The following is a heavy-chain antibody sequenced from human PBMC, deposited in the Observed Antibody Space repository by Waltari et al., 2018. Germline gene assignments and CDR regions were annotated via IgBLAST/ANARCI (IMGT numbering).Heavy chain of an antibody. CDR3: ARATVTTGVWYFDL. CDR2: IIPTRGIA. D-gene: IGHD4-17*01. J-gene: IGHJ2*01. CDR1: GGTFSSYT. V-gene: IGHV1-69*02. Sequence: QVQLVQSGAEVKKPGSSVKVSCKASGGTFSSYTISWVRQAPGQGLEWMGSIIPTRGIANYAQKFQGRVTITADKSTSTAYMELSSLRSEDTAVYYCARATVTTGVWYFDLWGRGTLVTVSS.